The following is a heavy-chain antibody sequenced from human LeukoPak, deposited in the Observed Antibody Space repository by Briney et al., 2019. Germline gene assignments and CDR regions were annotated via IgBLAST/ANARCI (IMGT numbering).Heavy chain of an antibody. J-gene: IGHJ4*02. CDR3: VKDQREAYSSGWSRDFDY. CDR2: ISSNGGST. V-gene: IGHV3-64*01. D-gene: IGHD6-19*01. CDR1: GFTFSSYA. Sequence: GGSLRLSCAASGFTFSSYAMHWVRQAPGKGLEYVSAISSNGGSTYYANSVKGRFTISRDNSKNTLYLQMGSLRAEDTAVYYCVKDQREAYSSGWSRDFDYWGQGTLVTVSS.